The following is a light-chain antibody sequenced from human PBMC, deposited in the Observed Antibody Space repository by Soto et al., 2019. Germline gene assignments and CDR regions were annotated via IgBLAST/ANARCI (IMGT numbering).Light chain of an antibody. CDR1: HDIRKY. CDR2: KAS. J-gene: IGKJ1*01. CDR3: QHYNSYSEA. Sequence: DIQMTQSPSSLSASVGDRVTITCQASHDIRKYLNWYQRKPGKAPKPLIYKASTLKSGVPSRFSGSGSGTEFTLTISSLQPDDFATYYCQHYNSYSEAFGQGTRWIS. V-gene: IGKV1-5*03.